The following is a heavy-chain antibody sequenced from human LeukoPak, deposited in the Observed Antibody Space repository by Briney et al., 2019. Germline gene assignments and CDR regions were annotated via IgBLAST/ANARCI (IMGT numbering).Heavy chain of an antibody. CDR2: IIPIFGTA. V-gene: IGHV1-69*13. CDR1: GGTISSYA. D-gene: IGHD6-13*01. Sequence: SVKVSCKASGGTISSYAISWVRQAPGQGLEWMGGIIPIFGTANYAQKFQGRVTITADESTSTAYMELSSLRSEDTAVYYCARVSIAAAAHYGMDVWGKGTTVTVSS. J-gene: IGHJ6*04. CDR3: ARVSIAAAAHYGMDV.